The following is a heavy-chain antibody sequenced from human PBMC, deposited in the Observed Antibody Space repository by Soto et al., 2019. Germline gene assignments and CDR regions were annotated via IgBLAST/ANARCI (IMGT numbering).Heavy chain of an antibody. CDR1: GFTFSSYA. CDR3: ARRGSGSYYDY. CDR2: ISGSGDST. Sequence: EVQLLESGGGLVQPGGSLRVSCGASGFTFSSYAMRWVRQAPGKGLEWVSAISGSGDSTYYADSVKGRFTISRDNSKNTLYLQMNSLRAEDTAVYYCARRGSGSYYDYWGQGTLVTVSS. J-gene: IGHJ4*02. V-gene: IGHV3-23*01. D-gene: IGHD1-26*01.